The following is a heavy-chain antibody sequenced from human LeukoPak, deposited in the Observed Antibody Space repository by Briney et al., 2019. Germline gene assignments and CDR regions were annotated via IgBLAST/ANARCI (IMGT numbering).Heavy chain of an antibody. CDR1: GFTFSSYA. CDR2: ISGSGGST. J-gene: IGHJ4*02. CDR3: TTLPYYFDY. V-gene: IGHV3-23*01. Sequence: GGSLRLSCAASGFTFSSYAMSWVRQAPGKGLEWVSAISGSGGSTYYADSVKGRFTISRDNSKNTLYLQMNSLKTEDTAVYYCTTLPYYFDYWGQGTLVTVSS. D-gene: IGHD1-14*01.